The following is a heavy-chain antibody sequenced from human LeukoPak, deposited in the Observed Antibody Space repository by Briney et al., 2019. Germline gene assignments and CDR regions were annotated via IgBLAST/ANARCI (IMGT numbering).Heavy chain of an antibody. CDR2: INAGNGNT. D-gene: IGHD3-10*01. J-gene: IGHJ6*04. CDR3: AREDGGYYYYYGMDV. V-gene: IGHV1-3*01. CDR1: GYTFTSYA. Sequence: GASVKVSCKASGYTFTSYAMHWVRQAPGQRLEWMGWINAGNGNTKYSQKFQGRVTITRDTSARTAYMELSSLRSEDTAVYYCAREDGGYYYYYGMDVWGKGTTVTVSS.